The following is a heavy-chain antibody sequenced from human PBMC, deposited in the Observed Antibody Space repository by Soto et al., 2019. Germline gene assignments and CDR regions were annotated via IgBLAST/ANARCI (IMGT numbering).Heavy chain of an antibody. V-gene: IGHV1-69*02. Sequence: QVQLVQSGAEVKKPGSSVKVSCKASGGTFSSYTISWVRQAPGQGLEWMGRIIPILGIANYAQKFQGRVTITEDKSTSTAYMELSSLRSEDTAVYYCARAPSDYVWGSEDLWGRGTLVTVSS. CDR3: ARAPSDYVWGSEDL. CDR2: IIPILGIA. J-gene: IGHJ2*01. D-gene: IGHD3-16*01. CDR1: GGTFSSYT.